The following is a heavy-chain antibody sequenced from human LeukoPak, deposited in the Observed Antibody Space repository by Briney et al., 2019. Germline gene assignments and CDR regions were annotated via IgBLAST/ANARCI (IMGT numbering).Heavy chain of an antibody. J-gene: IGHJ4*02. D-gene: IGHD3-22*01. Sequence: GSLRLSCAASGFIFSNYGMHWVRQAPGKGLEWVAFIRYDGSNKYYADSVKGRFTISRDNSKNTLYVQMNSLRAEDTAMYYCAKGLGDSSGYYGFDYWGQGTLVTVSS. CDR3: AKGLGDSSGYYGFDY. CDR1: GFIFSNYG. CDR2: IRYDGSNK. V-gene: IGHV3-30*02.